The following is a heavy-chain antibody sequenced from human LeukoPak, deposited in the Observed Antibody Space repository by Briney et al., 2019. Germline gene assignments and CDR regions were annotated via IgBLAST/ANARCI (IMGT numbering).Heavy chain of an antibody. CDR3: ARMTTVTPGPFDY. J-gene: IGHJ4*02. CDR1: GASMSNYY. CDR2: IYHSGTTYSGST. V-gene: IGHV4-39*07. Sequence: PSETLSLTCNVSGASMSNYYWVWIRQPPGKGLEWIGSIYHSGTTYSGSTYYNPSLKSRVTISLDTSKNQFSLNLSSVTAADTAVYYCARMTTVTPGPFDYWGQGILVTVSS. D-gene: IGHD4-17*01.